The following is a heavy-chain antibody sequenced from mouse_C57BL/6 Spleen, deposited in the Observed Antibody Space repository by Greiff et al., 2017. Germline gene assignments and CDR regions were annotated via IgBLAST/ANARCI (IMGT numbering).Heavy chain of an antibody. D-gene: IGHD4-1*01. CDR2: ISYSGST. Sequence: EVQGVESGPGMVKPSQSLSLTCTVTGYSITSGYDWHWIRHFPGNKLEWMGYISYSGSTNYNPSLKSRISITHDTSKNHFFLKLNSVTTEDTATYYCARGLGRGYFDVWGTGTTVTVSS. V-gene: IGHV3-1*01. CDR1: GYSITSGYD. CDR3: ARGLGRGYFDV. J-gene: IGHJ1*03.